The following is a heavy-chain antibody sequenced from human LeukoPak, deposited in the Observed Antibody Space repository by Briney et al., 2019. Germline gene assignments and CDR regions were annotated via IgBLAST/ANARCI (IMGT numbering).Heavy chain of an antibody. Sequence: GGSLRLSCAASGFTFSSSAMTWVRQAPGKGLEWVSSLTGGSDNSEHADSVKGRFSISRDNSKNTLYLQMNSLRAEDTAVYNCAKDRLSGYSNSPTNGLDVWGQGTTVTVSS. J-gene: IGHJ6*02. CDR2: LTGGSDNS. V-gene: IGHV3-23*01. D-gene: IGHD6-13*01. CDR3: AKDRLSGYSNSPTNGLDV. CDR1: GFTFSSSA.